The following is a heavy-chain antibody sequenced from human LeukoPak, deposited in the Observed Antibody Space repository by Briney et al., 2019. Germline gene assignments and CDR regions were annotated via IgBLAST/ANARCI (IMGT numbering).Heavy chain of an antibody. CDR3: ARAAAGTLANFDY. V-gene: IGHV3-7*03. Sequence: GGSLRLSCAASGFTLSSFWMSWVRQTPGKGLEWVANIKQDGRERYYVDSVKGRFTISRDNARNSLYLQMNSLRAEDTAVYYCARAAAGTLANFDYWGQGTLVTVSS. CDR1: GFTLSSFW. CDR2: IKQDGRER. D-gene: IGHD6-13*01. J-gene: IGHJ4*02.